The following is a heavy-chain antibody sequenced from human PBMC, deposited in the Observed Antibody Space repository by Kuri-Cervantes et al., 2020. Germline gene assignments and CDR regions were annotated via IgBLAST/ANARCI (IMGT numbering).Heavy chain of an antibody. D-gene: IGHD6-13*01. Sequence: GSLRLSCAVYGGSFSGYHCPWIRQPPGKGLEWIGEINHSGSTNYNPSLKSRVTMSVDTSKNQFSLKLSSVTAADTAVYYCARVRLPTIPVAGGLFDYWGQGTLVTVSS. J-gene: IGHJ4*02. V-gene: IGHV4-34*01. CDR2: INHSGST. CDR1: GGSFSGYH. CDR3: ARVRLPTIPVAGGLFDY.